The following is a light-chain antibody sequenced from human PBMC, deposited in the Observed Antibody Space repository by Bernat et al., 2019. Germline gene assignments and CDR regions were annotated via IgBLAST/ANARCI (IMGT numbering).Light chain of an antibody. Sequence: DIQLTQSPPFLSASVGDRVTITCRASQVIGTYLAWYQQKPGKAPNLLIYGASNLQTGVPSRFSGSGSGTEFTLTISSLRPEDFATYHCQQLNSYPITFGQGTRLEI. CDR1: QVIGTY. CDR3: QQLNSYPIT. CDR2: GAS. J-gene: IGKJ5*01. V-gene: IGKV1-9*01.